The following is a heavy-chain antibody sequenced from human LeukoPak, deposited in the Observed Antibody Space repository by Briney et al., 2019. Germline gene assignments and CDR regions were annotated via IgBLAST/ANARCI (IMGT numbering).Heavy chain of an antibody. CDR1: GGSISSYY. CDR2: IYYSGST. Sequence: NPSETLSLTCTVSGGSISSYYWSWIRQPPGKGLEWIGYIYYSGSTNYNPSLKSRVTISVDTSKNQFSLKLSSVTAADTAVYYCARVPAGGSSGWYFNYYYGMDVWGQGTTVTVSS. V-gene: IGHV4-59*01. J-gene: IGHJ6*02. CDR3: ARVPAGGSSGWYFNYYYGMDV. D-gene: IGHD6-19*01.